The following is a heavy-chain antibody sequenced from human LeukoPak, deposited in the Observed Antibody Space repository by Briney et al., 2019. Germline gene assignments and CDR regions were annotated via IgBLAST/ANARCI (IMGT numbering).Heavy chain of an antibody. V-gene: IGHV6-1*01. CDR3: AGWRFGDHRFDY. CDR1: GDSVSSNSAA. Sequence: SQTLSLTCAISGDSVSSNSAAWNWIRLSPSRGLEWLGRTYYRSKWYNDYALSVKRRITINPDTSRNQFSLQLNSVTPEDTAVYYCAGWRFGDHRFDYWGQGTLVTVSS. D-gene: IGHD3-10*01. CDR2: TYYRSKWYN. J-gene: IGHJ4*02.